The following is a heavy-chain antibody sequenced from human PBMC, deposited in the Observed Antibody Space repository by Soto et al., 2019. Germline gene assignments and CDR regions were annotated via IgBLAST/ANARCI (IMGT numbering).Heavy chain of an antibody. CDR3: ARDDYYGSGSYNNWFDP. V-gene: IGHV1-46*01. D-gene: IGHD3-10*01. J-gene: IGHJ5*02. CDR1: GYTFTSYY. CDR2: INPSGGST. Sequence: GASVKVSCKASGYTFTSYYMHWVRQAPGQGLEWMGIINPSGGSTGYAQKFQGRVTMTRDTSTSTVYMELSSLRSEDTAVYYCARDDYYGSGSYNNWFDPWGQGTLVTVSS.